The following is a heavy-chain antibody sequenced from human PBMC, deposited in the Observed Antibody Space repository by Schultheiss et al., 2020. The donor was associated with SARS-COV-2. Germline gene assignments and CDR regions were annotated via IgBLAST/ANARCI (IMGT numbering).Heavy chain of an antibody. CDR1: GGSISSGGYY. V-gene: IGHV3-23*01. CDR2: ISGSGGST. CDR3: ASEGVRWV. J-gene: IGHJ6*02. Sequence: ETLSLTCTVSGGSISSGGYYWSWVRQAPGKGLEWVSAISGSGGSTYYADSVKGRFTISRDNSKNTLYLQMNSLRAEDTAVYYCASEGVRWVWGQGTTVTVSS. D-gene: IGHD5-24*01.